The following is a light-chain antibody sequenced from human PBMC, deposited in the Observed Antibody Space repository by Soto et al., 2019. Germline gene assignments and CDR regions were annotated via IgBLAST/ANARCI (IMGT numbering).Light chain of an antibody. Sequence: DIQMTQSPSSLSASVRDRVTITCRASQSISTYLNWYQQKPGKAPNLLIYSASTLQSGVPSRFSGSGSGTDFTLTISSLQPEDSATYYCQQSFTSLPTFGQGTKVEI. CDR3: QQSFTSLPT. CDR1: QSISTY. J-gene: IGKJ1*01. V-gene: IGKV1-39*01. CDR2: SAS.